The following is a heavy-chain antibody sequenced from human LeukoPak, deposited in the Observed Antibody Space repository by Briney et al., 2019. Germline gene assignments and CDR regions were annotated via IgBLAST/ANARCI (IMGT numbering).Heavy chain of an antibody. CDR3: ARAATTGTVDY. J-gene: IGHJ4*02. CDR2: ISSSGGTI. Sequence: GGSLRLSCAASGLSFSTYEMNWVRQTPGKGLEWISYISSSGGTIYYADSVEGRFTISRDNAKNSLYLQMNSLRAEDTAVYYCARAATTGTVDYWGQGTLVTVSS. D-gene: IGHD6-13*01. CDR1: GLSFSTYE. V-gene: IGHV3-48*03.